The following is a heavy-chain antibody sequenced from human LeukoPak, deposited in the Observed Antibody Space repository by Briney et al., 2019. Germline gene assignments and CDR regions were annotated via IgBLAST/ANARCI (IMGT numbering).Heavy chain of an antibody. D-gene: IGHD3-9*01. V-gene: IGHV4-39*01. CDR2: IYYSGST. CDR1: GGSISSSSYY. J-gene: IGHJ4*02. Sequence: SETLSLTCTVSGGSISSSSYYWGWLRQPPGKGLEWIGSIYYSGSTYYNPSLKSRVTISVDTSKNPFSLKLSSVTAADTAVYYCARYDILTGPGGYWGQGTLVTVSS. CDR3: ARYDILTGPGGY.